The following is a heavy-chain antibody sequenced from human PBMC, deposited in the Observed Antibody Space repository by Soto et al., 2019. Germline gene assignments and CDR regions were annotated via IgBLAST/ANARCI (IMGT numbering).Heavy chain of an antibody. CDR3: ARAGVYDFWSGYSRDY. J-gene: IGHJ4*02. CDR2: ISSSSSYT. V-gene: IGHV3-11*06. CDR1: GFTFSDYY. Sequence: GGSLRLSCAASGFTFSDYYMSWIRQAPGKGLEWVSYISSSSSYTNYADSVKGRFTISRDNAKNSLYLQMNSLRAEDTAVYYCARAGVYDFWSGYSRDYWGQGTLVTVSS. D-gene: IGHD3-3*01.